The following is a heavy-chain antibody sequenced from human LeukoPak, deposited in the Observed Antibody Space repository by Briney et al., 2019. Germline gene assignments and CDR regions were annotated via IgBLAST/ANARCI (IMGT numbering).Heavy chain of an antibody. CDR2: ITSSSTNI. J-gene: IGHJ4*02. Sequence: GGSLRLSCAASGFTFSTYNMNWVRQAPGKGLEWVSHITSSSTNIYYADSVKGRFTISRDNARNALSLQMNSLRDEDTAVYYCATSGNYYLKYWGQGTLVTVSS. V-gene: IGHV3-48*02. CDR3: ATSGNYYLKY. D-gene: IGHD1-26*01. CDR1: GFTFSTYN.